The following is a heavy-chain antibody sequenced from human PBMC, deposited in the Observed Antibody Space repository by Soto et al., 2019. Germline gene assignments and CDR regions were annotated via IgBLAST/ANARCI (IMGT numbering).Heavy chain of an antibody. D-gene: IGHD4-17*01. CDR1: GYTFTSYY. CDR3: ARDQCDTTVTNNWFDP. J-gene: IGHJ5*02. V-gene: IGHV1-46*01. CDR2: IIPSGVST. Sequence: QVQLVQSGAEVKKPGASVKVSCKASGYTFTSYYMHWVRQAPAQGIAWMGIIIPSGVSTSYAQKFLGGVIMGRDTSTSTVYMELSSLRFEDMGVQYCARDQCDTTVTNNWFDPWGQGTLVTVSS.